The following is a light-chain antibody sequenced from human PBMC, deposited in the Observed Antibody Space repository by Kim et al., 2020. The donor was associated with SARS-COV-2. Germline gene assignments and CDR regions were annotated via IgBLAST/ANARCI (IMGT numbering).Light chain of an antibody. CDR2: SNN. CDR3: AAWDDSLNGVV. Sequence: GQRVTISCSGSSSNIGSNTVNWYQQLPGTAPKLLIYSNNQRPSWVPDRFSGSKSGTSASLAISGLQSEDEADYYCAAWDDSLNGVVFGGGTQLTVL. V-gene: IGLV1-44*01. J-gene: IGLJ2*01. CDR1: SSNIGSNT.